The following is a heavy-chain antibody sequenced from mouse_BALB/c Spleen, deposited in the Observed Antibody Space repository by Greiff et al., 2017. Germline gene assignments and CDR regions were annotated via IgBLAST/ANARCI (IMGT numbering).Heavy chain of an antibody. Sequence: DVQLVESGGGLVQPGGSRKLSCAASGFTFSSFGMHWVRQAPEKGLEWVAYISSGSSTIYYADTVKGRFTISRDNPKNTLFLQMTSLRSEDTAMYYCAREDDYDRGWFAYWGQGTLVTVSA. V-gene: IGHV5-17*02. J-gene: IGHJ3*01. CDR2: ISSGSSTI. CDR3: AREDDYDRGWFAY. D-gene: IGHD2-4*01. CDR1: GFTFSSFG.